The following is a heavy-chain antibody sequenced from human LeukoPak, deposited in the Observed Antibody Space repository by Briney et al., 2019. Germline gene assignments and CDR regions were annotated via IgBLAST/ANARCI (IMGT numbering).Heavy chain of an antibody. V-gene: IGHV1-69*13. CDR2: IIPIFGTA. Sequence: ASVKVSCKASGGTFSSYAISWVRQAPGQGLEWMGGIIPIFGTANYAQKFQGRVTITADESTSTAYMELSSLRSEDTAVYYCARTGVPVPPSQLAYCGGDCYRYYFDYWGQGTLVTVSS. D-gene: IGHD2-21*02. J-gene: IGHJ4*02. CDR3: ARTGVPVPPSQLAYCGGDCYRYYFDY. CDR1: GGTFSSYA.